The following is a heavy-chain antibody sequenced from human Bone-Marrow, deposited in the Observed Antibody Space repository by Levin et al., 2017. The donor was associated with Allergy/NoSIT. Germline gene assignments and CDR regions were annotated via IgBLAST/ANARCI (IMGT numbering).Heavy chain of an antibody. CDR2: IKGSSNTM. CDR1: GFTFADYE. CDR3: ARVQHYGGNLRMNFDS. Sequence: GGSLRLSCAASGFTFADYEMNWVRQAPGKGLEWISYIKGSSNTMYYADSVKGRFTTSRDNAKNSLYLQMNSLRAEDTAVYYCARVQHYGGNLRMNFDSWGQGTLVTVSS. D-gene: IGHD4-23*01. J-gene: IGHJ4*02. V-gene: IGHV3-48*03.